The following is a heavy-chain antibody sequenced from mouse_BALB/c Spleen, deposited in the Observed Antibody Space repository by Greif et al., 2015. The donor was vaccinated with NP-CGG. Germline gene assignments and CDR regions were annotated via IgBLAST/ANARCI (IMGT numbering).Heavy chain of an antibody. V-gene: IGHV14-3*02. CDR1: GFNIKDTY. CDR2: IDPANGNT. CDR3: ANWDWYFDV. J-gene: IGHJ1*01. Sequence: EVQLQQSGAELVKPGASVKLSCTASGFNIKDTYMHWVKQRPEQGLEWIGRIDPANGNTKYDPKFQGKATITADTSSNAGCLQLSSLTSEDTAVYYCANWDWYFDVWGAGTTVTVSS. D-gene: IGHD4-1*01.